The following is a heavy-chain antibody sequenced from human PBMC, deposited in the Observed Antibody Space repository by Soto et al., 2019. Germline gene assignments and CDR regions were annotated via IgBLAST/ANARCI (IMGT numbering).Heavy chain of an antibody. CDR3: ARDFHYGSGSYMSSFDY. V-gene: IGHV1-46*01. J-gene: IGHJ4*02. Sequence: QVQLVQSGAEVKKPGASVKDSCKASGYTFTSYYMHWVRQAPGQGLEWMGIINPSGGSTSYAQKFQGRVTMTRDTSTSTVYMELSSLRSEDTAVYYCARDFHYGSGSYMSSFDYWGQGTLVTVSS. D-gene: IGHD3-10*01. CDR1: GYTFTSYY. CDR2: INPSGGST.